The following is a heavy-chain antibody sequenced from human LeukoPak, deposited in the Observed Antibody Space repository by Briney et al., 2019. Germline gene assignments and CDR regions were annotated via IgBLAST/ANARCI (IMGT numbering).Heavy chain of an antibody. J-gene: IGHJ4*02. D-gene: IGHD3-3*01. CDR2: ISYDGSNK. Sequence: PGGSLRLSCAASGFTFSSYGMHWVRQAPGKGLEWVAVISYDGSNKCYADSVKGRFTISRDNSKNTLYLQMNSLRAEDTAVYYCAKDQGGGYYAALDYWGQGTLVTVSS. V-gene: IGHV3-30*18. CDR1: GFTFSSYG. CDR3: AKDQGGGYYAALDY.